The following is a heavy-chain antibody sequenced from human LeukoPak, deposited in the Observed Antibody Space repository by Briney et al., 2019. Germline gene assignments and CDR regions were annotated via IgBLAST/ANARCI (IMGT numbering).Heavy chain of an antibody. V-gene: IGHV4-39*07. J-gene: IGHJ4*02. CDR1: GGSISSSSYY. D-gene: IGHD3-22*01. CDR2: IYYSGST. CDR3: ASHSSGYYYRFDY. Sequence: SETQSLTCTVSGGSISSSSYYWGWIRQPPGKGLEWIGSIYYSGSTYYNPSLKSRVTISVDTSKNQFSLKLSSVTAADAAVYYCASHSSGYYYRFDYWGQGTLVTVSS.